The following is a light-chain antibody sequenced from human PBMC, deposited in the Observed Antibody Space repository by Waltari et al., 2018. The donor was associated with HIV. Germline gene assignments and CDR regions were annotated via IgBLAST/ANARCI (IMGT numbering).Light chain of an antibody. CDR1: QKILRW. J-gene: IGKJ1*01. CDR2: KAS. V-gene: IGKV1-5*03. Sequence: DIQLTQSPPNLSASVGDRVPITCRASQKILRWLAWYQQKRGKAPKLLIYKASVLQSGVPSRFSGSGSGTDFTLTISSLQPVDSATYYCQQYNVSPWAFGQGTKVEIK. CDR3: QQYNVSPWA.